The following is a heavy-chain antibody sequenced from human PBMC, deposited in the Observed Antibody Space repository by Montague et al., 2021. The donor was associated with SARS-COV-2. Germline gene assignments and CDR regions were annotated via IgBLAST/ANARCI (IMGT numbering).Heavy chain of an antibody. V-gene: IGHV4-38-2*02. J-gene: IGHJ5*02. CDR1: GYSISSGYY. Sequence: SETLSLTCTVSGYSISSGYYWGWNRQPPGKGLEWIGGIYHSGSTYYNPSLKSRVTISVDTSKNQFSLKLSSVTAADTAVYYCARDCYDYGSGSYQRWFDPWGQGTLVTVSS. CDR2: IYHSGST. CDR3: ARDCYDYGSGSYQRWFDP. D-gene: IGHD3-10*01.